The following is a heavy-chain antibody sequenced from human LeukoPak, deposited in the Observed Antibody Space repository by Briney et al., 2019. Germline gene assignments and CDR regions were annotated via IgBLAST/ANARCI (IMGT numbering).Heavy chain of an antibody. D-gene: IGHD6-19*01. J-gene: IGHJ4*02. CDR2: ISGSGGST. Sequence: PGGSLRLSCAASGFTFSSYAMSWVRQAPGKGLEWVSAISGSGGSTYYADSVKGRFTISRDNSKNTLYLQMNSLRAEDTAVYYCAEDQQCLPECDYWGQGTLVTVSS. CDR3: AEDQQCLPECDY. CDR1: GFTFSSYA. V-gene: IGHV3-23*01.